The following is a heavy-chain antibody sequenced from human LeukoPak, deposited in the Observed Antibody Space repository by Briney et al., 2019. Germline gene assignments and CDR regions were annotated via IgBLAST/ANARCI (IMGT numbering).Heavy chain of an antibody. CDR1: GGSISSSNW. V-gene: IGHV4-4*02. CDR2: IYHSGST. D-gene: IGHD3-10*01. CDR3: VRDGEGVAISVNYWFDP. J-gene: IGHJ5*02. Sequence: SGTLSLTCAVSGGSISSSNWWSWVRQPPGKGLEWIGEIYHSGSTNYNPSLKSRVTISVDKSKNQFSLKLSSVTAADTAVYYCVRDGEGVAISVNYWFDPRGQGTLVTVSS.